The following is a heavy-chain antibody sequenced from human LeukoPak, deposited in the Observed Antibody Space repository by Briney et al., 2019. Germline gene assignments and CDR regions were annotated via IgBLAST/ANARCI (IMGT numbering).Heavy chain of an antibody. D-gene: IGHD3-10*01. CDR1: GFTFSSYS. V-gene: IGHV3-23*01. Sequence: GGSLTLSCAASGFTFSSYSMNWVRQAPGKGLEWVSAISGNGGATYYADSVKGRFTISRDNSKNTPYLQMNSLRAEDTAVYYCAKPRDYYGPFAYWGQGTLVTVSS. CDR2: ISGNGGAT. CDR3: AKPRDYYGPFAY. J-gene: IGHJ4*02.